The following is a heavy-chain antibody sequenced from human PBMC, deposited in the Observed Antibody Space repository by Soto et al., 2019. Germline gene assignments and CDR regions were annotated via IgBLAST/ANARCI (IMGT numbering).Heavy chain of an antibody. CDR3: ARGGVLLWFGEFPTHNWFDP. Sequence: GGSLRLSCAASGFTFSSYGMHWVRQAPGKGLEWVAVIWYDGSNKYYADSVKGRFTISRDNSKNTLYLQMNSLRAEDTAGYYCARGGVLLWFGEFPTHNWFDPWGQGTLVTVSS. CDR1: GFTFSSYG. J-gene: IGHJ5*02. D-gene: IGHD3-10*01. V-gene: IGHV3-33*01. CDR2: IWYDGSNK.